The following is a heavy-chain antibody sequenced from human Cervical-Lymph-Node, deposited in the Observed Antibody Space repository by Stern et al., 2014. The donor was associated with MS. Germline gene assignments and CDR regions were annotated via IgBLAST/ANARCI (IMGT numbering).Heavy chain of an antibody. Sequence: QVQLLQPGAEVTKPGASVKVSCKTSGYNFTNYFIHWVRQAPGEGLEWMGIINPSDGGRRYAQKYQGRITLTRDGSTTTVYMEISSLTSSDTAVYYCARTSYGANSLQLDFWGQGTLVTVS. CDR1: GYNFTNYF. J-gene: IGHJ4*02. V-gene: IGHV1-46*01. CDR2: INPSDGGR. D-gene: IGHD4/OR15-4a*01. CDR3: ARTSYGANSLQLDF.